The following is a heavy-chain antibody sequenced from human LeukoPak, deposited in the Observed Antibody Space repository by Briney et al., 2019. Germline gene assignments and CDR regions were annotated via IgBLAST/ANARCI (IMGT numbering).Heavy chain of an antibody. V-gene: IGHV4-34*01. Sequence: SETLSLTCAVYGGSFSGYYWSWIRQPPGKGLEWIGEINHSGSTNYNPSLKSRVTISVDTSENQFSLKLSSVTAADTAVYYCARLSTIFGVVIAPKDAFDIWGQGTMVTVSS. CDR1: GGSFSGYY. D-gene: IGHD3-3*01. J-gene: IGHJ3*02. CDR2: INHSGST. CDR3: ARLSTIFGVVIAPKDAFDI.